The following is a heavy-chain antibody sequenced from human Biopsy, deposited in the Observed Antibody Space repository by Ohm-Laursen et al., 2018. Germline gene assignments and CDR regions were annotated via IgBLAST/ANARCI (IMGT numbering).Heavy chain of an antibody. V-gene: IGHV6-1*01. CDR1: GDSVSSNTVA. CDR3: ARGRYAAFDI. Sequence: QTLSLTCAISGDSVSSNTVAWNWIRHSPSRGLEWLGRTIYRSKWSNDYAVSVKNRITIDPDTSKNQFSLQLNSVTPEDTAIYYCARGRYAAFDIWGQGTKVTTSS. D-gene: IGHD3-9*01. J-gene: IGHJ3*02. CDR2: TIYRSKWSN.